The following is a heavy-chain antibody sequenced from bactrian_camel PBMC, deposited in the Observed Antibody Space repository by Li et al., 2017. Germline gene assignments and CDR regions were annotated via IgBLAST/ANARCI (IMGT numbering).Heavy chain of an antibody. J-gene: IGHJ7*01. D-gene: IGHD6*01. CDR1: GVTYSSYC. CDR2: IDSDGST. V-gene: IGHV3S1*01. Sequence: HVQLVESGGGSVQTGGSLRLSCVASGVTYSSYCMGWFRQAPGKEREGVAAIDSDGSTSYADSVKGRFTISRDNAKNTVYLQLSSLKTEDMAMYYCAKGGGRWAPGDYYYGMDYWGKGTQVTVS.